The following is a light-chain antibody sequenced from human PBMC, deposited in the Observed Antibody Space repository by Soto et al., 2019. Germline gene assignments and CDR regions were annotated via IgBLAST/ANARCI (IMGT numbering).Light chain of an antibody. Sequence: CAGTSSNIGAGYDVHWYQQVPGTAPKLLIYTNSNRPSGVPDRFSGSKSGTSASLAITGLQAADEADYYCQSYDSSLSALVFGGGTKLTVL. V-gene: IGLV1-40*01. CDR3: QSYDSSLSALV. CDR2: TNS. J-gene: IGLJ3*02. CDR1: SSNIGAGYD.